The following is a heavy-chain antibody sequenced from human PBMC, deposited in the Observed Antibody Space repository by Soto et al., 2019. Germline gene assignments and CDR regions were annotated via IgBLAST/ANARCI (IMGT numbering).Heavy chain of an antibody. Sequence: SETLSLTCTVSGGSISSYYWSWIRQPPGKGQEWIGYIYYSGSTNYNPSLKSRVTISVDTSKNQFSLKLSSVTAADTAVYYCARSHIVVVPAAVKGKGNLHDAFDIWGQGTMVPVSS. CDR1: GGSISSYY. CDR2: IYYSGST. V-gene: IGHV4-59*12. CDR3: ARSHIVVVPAAVKGKGNLHDAFDI. J-gene: IGHJ3*02. D-gene: IGHD2-2*01.